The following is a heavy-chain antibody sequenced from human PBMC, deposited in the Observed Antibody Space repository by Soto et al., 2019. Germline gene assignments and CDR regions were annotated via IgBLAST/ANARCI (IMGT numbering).Heavy chain of an antibody. J-gene: IGHJ4*02. CDR2: ISHSGSV. D-gene: IGHD6-19*01. CDR3: ARSFGGYDIDY. Sequence: QVLLQESGPGLVQPSGTLSLSCAVSGGSISSSHFWGWVRQPPGKGLEWVGDISHSGSVNYNPSLKMRVTISRDKSKNQCSLKLNSVTAPDTAVYYCARSFGGYDIDYWGQGTLVIVSS. CDR1: GGSISSSHF. V-gene: IGHV4-4*02.